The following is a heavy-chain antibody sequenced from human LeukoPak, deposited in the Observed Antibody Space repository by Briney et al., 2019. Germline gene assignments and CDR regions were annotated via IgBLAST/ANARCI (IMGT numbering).Heavy chain of an antibody. CDR2: MNPNSGNT. CDR3: ARGVGWLRLWYYYYGTDV. V-gene: IGHV1-8*01. D-gene: IGHD5-12*01. J-gene: IGHJ6*02. Sequence: GASVKVSCKASGYTFTSYDINWVRQATGQGLEWMGWMNPNSGNTGYAQKFQGRVTMTRNTSISTAYMELSSLRSEDTAVYYCARGVGWLRLWYYYYGTDVWGQGTTVTVSS. CDR1: GYTFTSYD.